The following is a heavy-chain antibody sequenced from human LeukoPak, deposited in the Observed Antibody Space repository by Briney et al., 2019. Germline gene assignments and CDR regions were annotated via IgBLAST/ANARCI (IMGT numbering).Heavy chain of an antibody. Sequence: GRSLRLSCAASGFTFSSYAMHWVRQAPGKGLEWVAVISYDGSNKYYADSVKGRFTISRDNSKNTLYLQMNSLRAEDAAVYYCARGPQVYYDILTGYSRTDYYYCGMDVWGQGTTVTVSS. J-gene: IGHJ6*02. CDR1: GFTFSSYA. D-gene: IGHD3-9*01. CDR2: ISYDGSNK. V-gene: IGHV3-30*04. CDR3: ARGPQVYYDILTGYSRTDYYYCGMDV.